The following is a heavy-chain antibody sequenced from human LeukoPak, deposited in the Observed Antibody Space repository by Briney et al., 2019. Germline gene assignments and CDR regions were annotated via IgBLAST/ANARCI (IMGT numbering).Heavy chain of an antibody. CDR2: INHSGST. V-gene: IGHV4-34*01. D-gene: IGHD2-2*01. CDR1: GGSFSGYY. Sequence: PSETLSLTCAVYGGSFSGYYWGWIRQPPGKGLEWIGEINHSGSTNYNPSLKSRVTISVDTSKNQFSLKLSSVTAADTAVYYCARGGLGYCSSTSCFNWFDPRGQGTLVTVSS. CDR3: ARGGLGYCSSTSCFNWFDP. J-gene: IGHJ5*02.